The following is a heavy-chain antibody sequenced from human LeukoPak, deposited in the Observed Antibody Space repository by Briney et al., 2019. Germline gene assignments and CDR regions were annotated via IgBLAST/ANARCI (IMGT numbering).Heavy chain of an antibody. CDR2: ISGSGGST. Sequence: GGSLRLSCAASGFTFSSYTMSWVRQAPGKGLEWVSGISGSGGSTYYVDSVKGRFTISRDNSKNTLYLQMNSLRAEDTAVYYCAKDLTVATPPYWGQGTLVTVSS. CDR3: AKDLTVATPPY. J-gene: IGHJ4*02. V-gene: IGHV3-23*01. CDR1: GFTFSSYT. D-gene: IGHD5-12*01.